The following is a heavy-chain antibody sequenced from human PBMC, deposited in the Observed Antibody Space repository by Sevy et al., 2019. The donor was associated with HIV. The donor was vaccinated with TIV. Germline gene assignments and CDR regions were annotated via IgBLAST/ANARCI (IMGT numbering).Heavy chain of an antibody. CDR3: ARVREYYDSSGSLQ. D-gene: IGHD3-22*01. Sequence: ASVKVSCKASGYTFTGYYMHWVRQAPGQGLEWMGWINPNSGGTNYAQKFQGRVTMTRDTSISTAYMELSRLRSDDTAVYYCARVREYYDSSGSLQWGQGTLVTVSS. CDR1: GYTFTGYY. J-gene: IGHJ4*02. V-gene: IGHV1-2*02. CDR2: INPNSGGT.